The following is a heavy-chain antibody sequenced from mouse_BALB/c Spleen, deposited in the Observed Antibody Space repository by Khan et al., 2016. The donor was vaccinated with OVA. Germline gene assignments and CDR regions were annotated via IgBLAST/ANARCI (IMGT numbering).Heavy chain of an antibody. CDR2: ISSLAYNI. CDR1: GFTFSDYG. V-gene: IGHV5-15*02. Sequence: EVELVESGGGLVQPGGSRKLSCAASGFTFSDYGMAWIRQGPGKGPEWITFISSLAYNIYYADTVTGRFTISRENAKNTLYLEVNSQRSEDTAMYYCARGGTGGLAYWGQGTLVTVSA. J-gene: IGHJ3*01. D-gene: IGHD3-1*01. CDR3: ARGGTGGLAY.